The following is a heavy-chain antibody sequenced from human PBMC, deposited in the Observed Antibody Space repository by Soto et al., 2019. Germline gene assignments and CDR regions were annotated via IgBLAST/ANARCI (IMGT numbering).Heavy chain of an antibody. Sequence: ASEKVSCTASGYTFTSYGISWVRQAPGQGLEWMGWINPNSGGTNYAQKFQGRVTMTRDTSISTAYMELSRLRSDDTAVYYCARGLTYYYHSSPGYWGQGTLVTVS. D-gene: IGHD3-22*01. CDR1: GYTFTSYG. CDR2: INPNSGGT. J-gene: IGHJ4*02. CDR3: ARGLTYYYHSSPGY. V-gene: IGHV1-2*02.